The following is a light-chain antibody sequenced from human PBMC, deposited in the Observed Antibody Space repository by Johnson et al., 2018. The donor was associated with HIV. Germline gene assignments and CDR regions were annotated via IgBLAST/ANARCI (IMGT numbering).Light chain of an antibody. Sequence: QSVLTQPPSVSAAPGQKVTISCSGSSSNIGNNYVSWYQQLPGTAPKLLIYENNKRPSGIPDRFSGSKSGTSASLGITGLQTGDEADYYCGTWDSRLSAYVFCTADKVTVL. J-gene: IGLJ1*01. CDR1: SSNIGNNY. CDR3: GTWDSRLSAYV. CDR2: ENN. V-gene: IGLV1-51*02.